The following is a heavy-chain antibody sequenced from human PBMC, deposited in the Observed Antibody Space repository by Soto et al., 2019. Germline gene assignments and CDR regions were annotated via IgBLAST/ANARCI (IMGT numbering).Heavy chain of an antibody. J-gene: IGHJ4*02. CDR2: ISGSGGST. CDR1: GFTFSGKA. CDR3: AKRGAGHYFDY. Sequence: EVQLLESGGGLVQPGGSLRLSGPAFGFTFSGKAMSWARQAPGRGLEWVSVISGSGGSTYYADSVKGRFTISRDNSKNTLYLQMNSLRAEDTAVYYCAKRGAGHYFDYWGQGTLVTVSS. V-gene: IGHV3-23*01. D-gene: IGHD6-19*01.